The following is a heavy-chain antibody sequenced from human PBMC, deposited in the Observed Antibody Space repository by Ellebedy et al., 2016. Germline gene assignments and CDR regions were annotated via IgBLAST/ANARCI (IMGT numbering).Heavy chain of an antibody. Sequence: ASVKVSCKASGYSFTNYDINWLRQAAGHGLEWVGWMSPSTGATGFAPAFQGRVTMPRDKSKSTVFMELSSLKSEDTAVYYCARDCYSDSSGYYCFDHWGQGTLVTVPS. J-gene: IGHJ4*02. D-gene: IGHD3-22*01. CDR3: ARDCYSDSSGYYCFDH. V-gene: IGHV1-8*02. CDR1: GYSFTNYD. CDR2: MSPSTGAT.